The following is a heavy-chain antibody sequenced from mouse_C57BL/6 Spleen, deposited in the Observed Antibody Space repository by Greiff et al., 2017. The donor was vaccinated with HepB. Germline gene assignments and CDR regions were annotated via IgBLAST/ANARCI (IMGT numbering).Heavy chain of an antibody. D-gene: IGHD4-1*01. J-gene: IGHJ2*01. V-gene: IGHV5-4*01. CDR3: ARALNWDAYYFDY. Sequence: EVQGVESGGGLVKPGGSLKLSCAASGFTFSSYAMSWVRQTPEKRLEWVATISDGGSYTYYPDNVKGRFTISSDNAKNNLYLQMSHLKSEDTAMYYCARALNWDAYYFDYWGQGTTLTVSS. CDR2: ISDGGSYT. CDR1: GFTFSSYA.